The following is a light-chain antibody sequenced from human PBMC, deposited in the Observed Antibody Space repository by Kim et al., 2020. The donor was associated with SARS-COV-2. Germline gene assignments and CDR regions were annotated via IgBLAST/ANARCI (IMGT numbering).Light chain of an antibody. V-gene: IGLV2-14*03. CDR1: SSDVGGYKY. CDR2: DVT. CDR3: SSYTSSSTTYV. J-gene: IGLJ1*01. Sequence: QSNTMSCTGTSSDVGGYKYVSWYQQHPGKAPKLMIYDVTNRPSGVSNRFSGYKSGNTASLTISGLQAEDEADYYCSSYTSSSTTYVFGTGTKVTVL.